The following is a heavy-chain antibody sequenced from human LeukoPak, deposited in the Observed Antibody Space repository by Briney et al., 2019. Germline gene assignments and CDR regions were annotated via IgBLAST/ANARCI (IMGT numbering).Heavy chain of an antibody. CDR1: GYTFTSYY. D-gene: IGHD2-2*01. Sequence: GASVKVSCKASGYTFTSYYMHWVRQAPGQGLEWMGIINPSGGSTSYAQKFQGRVTMTRDTSTSTVYMELSSLRSEDTAVYYCARKLVPAARSNWFDPWGQGTLVTVSS. V-gene: IGHV1-46*01. J-gene: IGHJ5*02. CDR2: INPSGGST. CDR3: ARKLVPAARSNWFDP.